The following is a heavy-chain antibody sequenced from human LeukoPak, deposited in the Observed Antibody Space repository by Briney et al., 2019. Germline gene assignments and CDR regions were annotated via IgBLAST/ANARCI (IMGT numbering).Heavy chain of an antibody. CDR1: GGSFSSGSYY. D-gene: IGHD3-22*01. V-gene: IGHV4-61*01. CDR3: ARWVGVTLFDY. Sequence: SETLSLTCAVSGGSFSSGSYYWSWIRQPPGKGLEWIGYIYYSGSTNYNPSLKSRVTISVDTSKNQFSLKLSSVTAADTAVYYCARWVGVTLFDYWGQGTLVTVSS. CDR2: IYYSGST. J-gene: IGHJ4*02.